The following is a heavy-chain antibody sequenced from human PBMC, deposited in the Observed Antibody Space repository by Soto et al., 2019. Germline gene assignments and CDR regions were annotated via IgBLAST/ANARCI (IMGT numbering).Heavy chain of an antibody. Sequence: QVQLQESGPGLVKPSGTLSLTCAVSSGSFSSSKWWSWVRQPPGKGLEWIGELYHSGSTHYNPSLKSRVTISVDKSKNQFSLKLSSVTAADTAVYYCACGYDYYYYMDVWGKGTTVTVSS. J-gene: IGHJ6*03. CDR3: ACGYDYYYYMDV. CDR1: SGSFSSSKW. V-gene: IGHV4-4*02. CDR2: LYHSGST. D-gene: IGHD5-12*01.